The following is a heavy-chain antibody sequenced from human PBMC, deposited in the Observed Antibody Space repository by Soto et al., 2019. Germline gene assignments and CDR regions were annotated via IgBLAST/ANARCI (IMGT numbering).Heavy chain of an antibody. J-gene: IGHJ6*02. CDR3: AGPLYGMEV. V-gene: IGHV3-33*01. CDR1: GFTFSSYG. Sequence: QVQLVESGGGVVQPGRSLRLSCAASGFTFSSYGMHWVRQAPGKGLEWVAVIWYDGSNKYYADSVKGRFTISRDNSKNTLYLQMNSLRAEDTAVYYCAGPLYGMEVWGQGTTVTVSS. CDR2: IWYDGSNK.